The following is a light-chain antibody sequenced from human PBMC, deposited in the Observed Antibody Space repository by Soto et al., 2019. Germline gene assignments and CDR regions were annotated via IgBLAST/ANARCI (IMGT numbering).Light chain of an antibody. CDR3: AAWDDSLSGQV. CDR2: SNN. J-gene: IGLJ1*01. Sequence: QSVLTQPPSASGTPGQRVTISCSGSSSNIGSNTVYWYQQLPGTAPKLLIYSNNQRPSGVPDRFSGSKSGTSASLAIRGLQSEDEADYYCAAWDDSLSGQVFGTGTKLTVL. CDR1: SSNIGSNT. V-gene: IGLV1-44*01.